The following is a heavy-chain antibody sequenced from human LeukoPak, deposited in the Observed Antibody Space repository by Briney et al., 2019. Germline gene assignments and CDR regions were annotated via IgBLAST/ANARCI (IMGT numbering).Heavy chain of an antibody. Sequence: GGSLRLSCVASGFTFSSSDMHWVRQATGKGLEWVSAIGTAGDTYYPGSVKGRFTISRENAKNSLYLQMNSLRVGDTAVYYCASQFDYYDSSGSRVGAFDIWGQGTMVTVSS. D-gene: IGHD3-22*01. CDR2: IGTAGDT. CDR1: GFTFSSSD. CDR3: ASQFDYYDSSGSRVGAFDI. V-gene: IGHV3-13*01. J-gene: IGHJ3*02.